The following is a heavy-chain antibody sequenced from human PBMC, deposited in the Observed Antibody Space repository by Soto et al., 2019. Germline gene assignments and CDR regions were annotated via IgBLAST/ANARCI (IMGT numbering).Heavy chain of an antibody. CDR1: GGSISSGGYY. CDR3: ATRLVSGYYDGVDPNTFDY. Sequence: QVQLQESGPGLVKPSQTLSLTCTVSGGSISSGGYYWSWIRQHPGKGLEWIGYIYYSGSTYYNPSLKGRVTISVDTSKNQFSLKLSSVTAADTAVYYCATRLVSGYYDGVDPNTFDYWGQGTLVTVSS. CDR2: IYYSGST. V-gene: IGHV4-31*03. D-gene: IGHD3-3*01. J-gene: IGHJ4*02.